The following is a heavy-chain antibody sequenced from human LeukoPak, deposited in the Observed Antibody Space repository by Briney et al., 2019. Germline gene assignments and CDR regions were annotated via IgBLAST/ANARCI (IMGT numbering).Heavy chain of an antibody. CDR3: ARGDSGWGGNWFDP. Sequence: GGSLRLSCAASGFTFSSYWMHWVRQAPGKGLVWVSRINSDGSSTSYADSVKGRFTISRDNAKNTLYLQMNSLRAEDTAVYYCARGDSGWGGNWFDPWGQGTLVTVSS. CDR2: INSDGSST. CDR1: GFTFSSYW. V-gene: IGHV3-74*01. D-gene: IGHD5-12*01. J-gene: IGHJ5*02.